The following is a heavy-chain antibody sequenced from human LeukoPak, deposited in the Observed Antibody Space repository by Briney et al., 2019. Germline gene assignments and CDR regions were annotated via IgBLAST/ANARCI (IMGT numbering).Heavy chain of an antibody. V-gene: IGHV3-30-3*01. CDR1: GFTFSDYG. CDR3: ARKAYCSGGSCYGDPLHYYFDY. CDR2: ISYDGSNK. D-gene: IGHD2-15*01. Sequence: GGSLRLSCAASGFTFSDYGLHWVRQAPGKGLDWVAVISYDGSNKYYADSVKGRFTISRDNSKNALYLQMNSLRAEDTAVYYCARKAYCSGGSCYGDPLHYYFDYWGQGTLVTVSS. J-gene: IGHJ4*02.